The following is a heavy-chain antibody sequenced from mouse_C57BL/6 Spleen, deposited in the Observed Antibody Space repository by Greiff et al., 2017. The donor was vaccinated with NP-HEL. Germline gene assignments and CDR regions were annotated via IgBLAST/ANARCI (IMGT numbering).Heavy chain of an antibody. CDR3: ASPITTVVALDY. CDR1: GYTFTSYW. Sequence: QVQLQQPGAELVKPGASVKLSCKASGYTFTSYWMHWVKQRPGQGLEWIGMIHPNSGSTNYNEKFKSKATLTVDKSSSTAYMQLSSLTSEDSAVYYCASPITTVVALDYWGQGTTLTVSS. CDR2: IHPNSGST. V-gene: IGHV1-64*01. D-gene: IGHD1-1*01. J-gene: IGHJ2*01.